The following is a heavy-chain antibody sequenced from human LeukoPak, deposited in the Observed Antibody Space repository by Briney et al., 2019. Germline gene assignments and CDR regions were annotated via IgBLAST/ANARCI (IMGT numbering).Heavy chain of an antibody. V-gene: IGHV3-66*01. CDR1: RISDY. D-gene: IGHD2-2*01. J-gene: IGHJ4*02. CDR2: IYTGDNT. Sequence: PGGSLRLSCAASRISDYMIWVRQAPGTGLEWVSVIYTGDNTYYANSVKGRFTISRDNSQRMLYLQVNSLRAEDTSVYYCASSTSAPGGFDFWGQGTLVTVSS. CDR3: ASSTSAPGGFDF.